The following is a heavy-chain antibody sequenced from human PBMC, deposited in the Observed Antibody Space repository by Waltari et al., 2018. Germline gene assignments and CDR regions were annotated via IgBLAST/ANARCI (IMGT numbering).Heavy chain of an antibody. V-gene: IGHV4-59*01. CDR3: ARAPELRGAFDI. D-gene: IGHD1-7*01. J-gene: IGHJ3*02. Sequence: QVQLQESGPGLVKPSETLSLTCTVSGGSISSYYWRWIRQPPGKGLEWIGYIYYSGSTNYNPSLKSRVTISVDTSKNQFSLKLSSVTAADTAVYYCARAPELRGAFDIWGQGTMVTVSS. CDR2: IYYSGST. CDR1: GGSISSYY.